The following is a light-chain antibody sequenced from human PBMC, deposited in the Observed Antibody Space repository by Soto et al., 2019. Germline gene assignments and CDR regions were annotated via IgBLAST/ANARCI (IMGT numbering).Light chain of an antibody. J-gene: IGKJ1*01. V-gene: IGKV1-39*01. Sequence: DLQMTQSPSSLSASVGDRVTITCRASQSISRFLNWYQQKPGKTPKLLIYAASSLQSGVPSRFSGSGSGTDFTLTITSLQPEDFATYYCQQIYSTLWTFGQGTKVEIK. CDR1: QSISRF. CDR2: AAS. CDR3: QQIYSTLWT.